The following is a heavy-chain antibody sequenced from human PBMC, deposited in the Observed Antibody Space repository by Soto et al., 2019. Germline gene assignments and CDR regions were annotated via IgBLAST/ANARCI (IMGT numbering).Heavy chain of an antibody. V-gene: IGHV3-21*01. J-gene: IGHJ6*02. CDR3: ARDGSNYVDYYGMDV. CDR1: GFTFSSYS. D-gene: IGHD4-4*01. Sequence: WGSLRLSCAASGFTFSSYSINFFRQSPCMGLEWVSSISSSSSYIYYADSVKGRFTISRDNAKNSLYLQMNSLRAEDTAVYYCARDGSNYVDYYGMDVWGQGTTVTVSS. CDR2: ISSSSSYI.